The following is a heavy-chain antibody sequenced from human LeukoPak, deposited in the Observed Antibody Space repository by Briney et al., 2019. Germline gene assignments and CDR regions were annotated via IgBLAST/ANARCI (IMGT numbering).Heavy chain of an antibody. V-gene: IGHV4-59*01. D-gene: IGHD1-26*01. Sequence: SETLSLTCTVSGGSLSSYYWSWIRQPPGKGLEWIGYIYYSGSTNYNPSLKSRVTISVDTSKNQFSLKLSSVTAADTAVYYCAREGVGATTGYFDYWGQGTLVTVSS. CDR1: GGSLSSYY. CDR2: IYYSGST. J-gene: IGHJ4*02. CDR3: AREGVGATTGYFDY.